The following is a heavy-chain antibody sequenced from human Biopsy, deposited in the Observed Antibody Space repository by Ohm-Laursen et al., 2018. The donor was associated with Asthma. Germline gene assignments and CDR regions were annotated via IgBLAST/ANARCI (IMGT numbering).Heavy chain of an antibody. D-gene: IGHD3-3*01. Sequence: SQTLSLTCIVSGGSISSYYWSWIRQPPGKGLERIGFISYGGKTSYNPSLKNGVTISRDTSTNQFSLWLTPVTAADTAVYFCARRITIFGVVQKDHGMDAWGQGTTVIVSS. V-gene: IGHV4-59*08. J-gene: IGHJ6*02. CDR2: ISYGGKT. CDR1: GGSISSYY. CDR3: ARRITIFGVVQKDHGMDA.